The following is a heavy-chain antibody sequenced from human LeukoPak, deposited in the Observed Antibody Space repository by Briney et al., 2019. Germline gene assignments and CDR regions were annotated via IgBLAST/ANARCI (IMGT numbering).Heavy chain of an antibody. CDR1: GFTFSIYS. J-gene: IGHJ5*02. CDR2: ISTSGDYV. CDR3: AGDGCTSTTCYTSWFDP. D-gene: IGHD2-2*01. V-gene: IGHV3-21*01. Sequence: GGSLRLSCAASGFTFSIYSTNWVRQAPGKGLEWVSFISTSGDYVYYADSVKGRFTISRDNAQNSLYLQMNGLRAEDTGVYYCAGDGCTSTTCYTSWFDPWGQGTLVTVSS.